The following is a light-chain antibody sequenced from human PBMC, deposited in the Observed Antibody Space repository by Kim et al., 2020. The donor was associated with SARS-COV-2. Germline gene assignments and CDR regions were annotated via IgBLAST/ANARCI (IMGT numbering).Light chain of an antibody. V-gene: IGLV1-44*01. J-gene: IGLJ3*02. CDR2: FNN. Sequence: GQRITTSCSTSNSDAGTNALNWIQRLTAPVPQLLIYFNNQRPDGVADRVSGSKSGTSAFPAISGLQSEDEADYYCASWDGSLSDWVFGGGTQLTVL. CDR1: NSDAGTNA. CDR3: ASWDGSLSDWV.